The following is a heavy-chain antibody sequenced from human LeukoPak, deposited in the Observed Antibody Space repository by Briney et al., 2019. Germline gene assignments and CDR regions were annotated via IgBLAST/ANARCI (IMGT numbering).Heavy chain of an antibody. Sequence: GASVKVSCKASGYTFTSYYMHWVRQAPGQGLEWMGIINPSGGSTSYAQKFQGRVTMTRDMSTSTAYMELSRLRSDDTAVYYCARDVRTVTTIYYYYYYMDVWGKGTTVTVSS. CDR3: ARDVRTVTTIYYYYYYMDV. J-gene: IGHJ6*03. D-gene: IGHD4-11*01. V-gene: IGHV1-46*01. CDR1: GYTFTSYY. CDR2: INPSGGST.